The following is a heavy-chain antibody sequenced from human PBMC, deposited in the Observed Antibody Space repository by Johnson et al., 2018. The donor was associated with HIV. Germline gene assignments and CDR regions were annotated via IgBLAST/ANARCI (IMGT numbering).Heavy chain of an antibody. J-gene: IGHJ3*02. CDR1: GFTFSSYG. Sequence: MMLVESGGGVVQPGGSLRLSCAASGFTFSSYGMHWVRQAPGKGLEWVANIKQDGSEKYYVDSVKGRFTISRDNAKNSLYLQMNSLRAEDTAVYYCARAYTYGAFDIWGQGTMVTVSS. CDR3: ARAYTYGAFDI. CDR2: IKQDGSEK. V-gene: IGHV3-7*01. D-gene: IGHD5-18*01.